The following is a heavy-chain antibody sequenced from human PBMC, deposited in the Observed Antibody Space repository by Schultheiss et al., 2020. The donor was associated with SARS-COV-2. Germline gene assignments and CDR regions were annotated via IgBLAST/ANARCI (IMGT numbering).Heavy chain of an antibody. Sequence: SETLSLTCTVSGGSISSGGYYWSWIRQPPGKGLEWIGEINHSGSTNYNPSLKSRVTISVDTSKNQFSLKLSSVTAADTAVYYCARELQYQLPLYYMDVWGKGTTVTVSS. CDR3: ARELQYQLPLYYMDV. V-gene: IGHV4-61*08. CDR1: GGSISSGGYY. J-gene: IGHJ6*03. D-gene: IGHD2-2*01. CDR2: INHSGST.